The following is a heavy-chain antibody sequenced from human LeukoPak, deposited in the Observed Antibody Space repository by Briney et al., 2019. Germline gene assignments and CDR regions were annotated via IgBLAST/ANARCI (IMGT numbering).Heavy chain of an antibody. V-gene: IGHV1-2*06. J-gene: IGHJ5*02. CDR2: INPNSGGT. CDR3: ARGQRLSNWFDP. Sequence: GASVKISCKASGYTLTDYYMHWVRQAPGQGLEWMGRINPNSGGTNYAQKFQGRVTMTRDTSISTVYMELSRLRSDDTAVYYCARGQRLSNWFDPWGQGTLVTVSS. D-gene: IGHD6-25*01. CDR1: GYTLTDYY.